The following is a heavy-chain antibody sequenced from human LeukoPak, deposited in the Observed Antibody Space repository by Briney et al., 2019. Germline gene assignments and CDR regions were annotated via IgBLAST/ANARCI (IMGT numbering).Heavy chain of an antibody. Sequence: GWSLRLSCAASGFTFSSYSMNWVRQAPGKGLECVSYISSSSSTIYYADSVKGRFTISRDNAKNSLYLQMNSLRAEDTAVYYCARAPGRYCSSTSCYEHYYMDVWGKGTTVTVSS. CDR3: ARAPGRYCSSTSCYEHYYMDV. CDR2: ISSSSSTI. CDR1: GFTFSSYS. J-gene: IGHJ6*03. D-gene: IGHD2-2*01. V-gene: IGHV3-48*01.